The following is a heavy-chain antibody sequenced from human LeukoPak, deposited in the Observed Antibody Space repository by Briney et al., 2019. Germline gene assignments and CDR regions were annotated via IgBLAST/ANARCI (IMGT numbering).Heavy chain of an antibody. D-gene: IGHD3-10*01. CDR3: ARDPYYYGSGSYFDY. Sequence: SETLSLTCTVSGGSISSSSYYWGWIRQPPGKGLEWIGEINHSGSTNYNPSLKSRVTIYVDKSKNQFSLKLSSVTAADTAVYYCARDPYYYGSGSYFDYWGQGTLVTVSS. J-gene: IGHJ4*02. CDR1: GGSISSSSYY. V-gene: IGHV4-39*07. CDR2: INHSGST.